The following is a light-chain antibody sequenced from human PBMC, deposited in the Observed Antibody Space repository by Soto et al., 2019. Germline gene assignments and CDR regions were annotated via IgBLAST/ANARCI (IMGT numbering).Light chain of an antibody. CDR3: QQRKHWPPIT. CDR1: QSVDIY. Sequence: EVVLTQSPATLSLSPGERATLSCRASQSVDIYLAWYQQKPGQAPRPLIYDATNRATGIPARFSGSGSGTDFTLTISSLDPEDFAVYYCQQRKHWPPITFGQGTRLEIK. CDR2: DAT. V-gene: IGKV3-11*01. J-gene: IGKJ5*01.